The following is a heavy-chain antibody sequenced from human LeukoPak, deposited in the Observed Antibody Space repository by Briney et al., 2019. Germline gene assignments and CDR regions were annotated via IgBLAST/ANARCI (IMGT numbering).Heavy chain of an antibody. D-gene: IGHD2-15*01. V-gene: IGHV3-23*01. Sequence: PGGSLRLSCEPSVFTFTSYAMHWVRQSPGKGLEWVSSITSSGDGTFYTDALSGRFTISRDNGKKAVFLQMKNLRRGDSALYYCAKGTHTSGRKNFDSWGQGPLVTVPS. CDR3: AKGTHTSGRKNFDS. CDR2: ITSSGDGT. J-gene: IGHJ4*02. CDR1: VFTFTSYA.